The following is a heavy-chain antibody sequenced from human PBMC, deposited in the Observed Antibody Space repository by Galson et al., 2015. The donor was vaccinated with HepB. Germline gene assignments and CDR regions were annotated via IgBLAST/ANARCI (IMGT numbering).Heavy chain of an antibody. CDR2: INSDGSST. J-gene: IGHJ5*02. Sequence: SLRLSCAASGFTFSSYWMHWVRQAPGKGLVWVSRINSDGSSTSYADSVKGRFTISRDNAKNTLYLQMNSLRAEDTAVYYCASIPALGFWSGYYFGEAPPLGFDPWGQGTLVTVSS. CDR1: GFTFSSYW. D-gene: IGHD3-3*01. V-gene: IGHV3-74*01. CDR3: ASIPALGFWSGYYFGEAPPLGFDP.